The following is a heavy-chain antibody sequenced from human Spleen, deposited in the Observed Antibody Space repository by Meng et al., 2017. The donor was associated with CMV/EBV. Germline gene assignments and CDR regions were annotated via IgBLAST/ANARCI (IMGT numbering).Heavy chain of an antibody. Sequence: GSLRLSCTVSGCSISSYYWSWIRQPPGKGLEWIGYIYYSGSTNYNPSLKSRVTISVDTSKNQFSLKLSSVTAADTAVYYCARDGEGTRVRGVHLPLYWGQGTLVTVSS. J-gene: IGHJ4*02. V-gene: IGHV4-59*01. CDR3: ARDGEGTRVRGVHLPLY. CDR1: GCSISSYY. CDR2: IYYSGST. D-gene: IGHD3-10*01.